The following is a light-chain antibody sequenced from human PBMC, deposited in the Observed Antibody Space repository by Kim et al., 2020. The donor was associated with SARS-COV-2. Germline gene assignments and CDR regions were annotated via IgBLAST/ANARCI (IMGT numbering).Light chain of an antibody. J-gene: IGLJ2*01. CDR1: SSNIGAGYD. V-gene: IGLV1-40*01. CDR2: GNI. CDR3: QSYDSTLSGSVI. Sequence: VTISCTGSSSNIGAGYDVHWYQQLPGAAPKLLISGNINRPSGVHDRFSDSKSGTTASLAITGLQAEDEADYYCQSYDSTLSGSVIFGGGTQLTVL.